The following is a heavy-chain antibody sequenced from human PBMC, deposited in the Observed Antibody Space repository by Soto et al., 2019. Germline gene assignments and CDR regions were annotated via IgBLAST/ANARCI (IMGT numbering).Heavy chain of an antibody. CDR3: ARGDKGDVYRYGPYAYYYCSMDV. CDR2: IIPIFGTP. Sequence: SVTVSCKATGGAFSNHAISWVRQPPGQGLEWMGGIIPIFGTPMYAQEVKGRVTTTADKSMSTVYMELSSLRSEDTAVYYCARGDKGDVYRYGPYAYYYCSMDVWGQGTTVTVS. J-gene: IGHJ6*02. V-gene: IGHV1-69*06. D-gene: IGHD5-18*01. CDR1: GGAFSNHA.